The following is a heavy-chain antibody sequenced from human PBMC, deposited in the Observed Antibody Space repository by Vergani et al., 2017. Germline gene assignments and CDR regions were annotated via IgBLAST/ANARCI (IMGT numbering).Heavy chain of an antibody. V-gene: IGHV3-7*03. CDR3: AKDRRHIVVVRATVDY. D-gene: IGHD2-21*01. CDR1: GFTFGDYY. J-gene: IGHJ4*02. Sequence: EVHLEESGGGLVQPGGSLRLSCAASGFTFGDYYMAWIPLAPGKGLDWVASIKRDGTETFYVDSVKGRFTISRDNAKTTLYLQMNSLRAEDTAVYYCAKDRRHIVVVRATVDYWGQGTLVTVYS. CDR2: IKRDGTET.